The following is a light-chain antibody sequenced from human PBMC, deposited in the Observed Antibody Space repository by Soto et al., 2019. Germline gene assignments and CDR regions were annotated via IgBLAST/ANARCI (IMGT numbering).Light chain of an antibody. J-gene: IGKJ2*01. CDR2: AAS. Sequence: DIQLTQSPSFLSASVGDRVTITCRASQGIASYLAWYQQKPGKAPKVLIYAASTLQSGVPSRFRGSGSGTEFTLTISSLQPEDSATYHCQHLNSYPHTFGQGTKLEIK. CDR1: QGIASY. V-gene: IGKV1-9*01. CDR3: QHLNSYPHT.